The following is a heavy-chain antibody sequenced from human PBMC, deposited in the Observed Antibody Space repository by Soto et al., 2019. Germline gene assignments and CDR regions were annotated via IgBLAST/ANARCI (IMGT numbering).Heavy chain of an antibody. CDR3: ARMVRGVAYFDY. CDR1: GGSISRYY. V-gene: IGHV4-59*01. Sequence: KTSETRSLTWTVSGGSISRYYWSWIRQPPGKGLEWIGYIYYSGSTNYNPSLKSRVTISVDTSKNQFSLKLSSVTAADTAVYYCARMVRGVAYFDYWGQGTLVTVSS. J-gene: IGHJ4*02. CDR2: IYYSGST. D-gene: IGHD3-10*01.